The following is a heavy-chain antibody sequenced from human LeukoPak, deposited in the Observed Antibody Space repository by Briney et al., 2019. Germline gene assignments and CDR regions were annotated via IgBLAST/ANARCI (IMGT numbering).Heavy chain of an antibody. CDR1: GYTFTGYF. CDR3: ARDHHWSSDDHGDYGAHQGHMDV. D-gene: IGHD4-17*01. V-gene: IGHV1-2*02. J-gene: IGHJ6*02. CDR2: INPNSGGT. Sequence: ASVKVSCKASGYTFTGYFMHWVRQAPGQGLEWMGWINPNSGGTDYAQKFQGRVTMTRDTSISTAYMELSRLRSDDTAVYYCARDHHWSSDDHGDYGAHQGHMDVWGQGTTVTVSS.